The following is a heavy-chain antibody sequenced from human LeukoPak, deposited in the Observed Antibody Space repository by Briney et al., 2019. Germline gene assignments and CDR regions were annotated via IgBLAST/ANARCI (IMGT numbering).Heavy chain of an antibody. CDR2: ISYDGSNK. Sequence: GGSLRLSCAASGFTFSSYGMHWVRQAPGKGLEWVAVISYDGSNKYYADSVKGRSTISRDNSKNTLYLQMNSLRAEDTAVYYCAKDRRCSSTSCFDYWGQGTLVTVSS. J-gene: IGHJ4*02. V-gene: IGHV3-30*18. CDR3: AKDRRCSSTSCFDY. D-gene: IGHD2-2*01. CDR1: GFTFSSYG.